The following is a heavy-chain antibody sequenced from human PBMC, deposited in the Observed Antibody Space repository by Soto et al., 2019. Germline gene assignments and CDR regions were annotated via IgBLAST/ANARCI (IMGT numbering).Heavy chain of an antibody. CDR3: ARDPDYYDSSGYLDY. V-gene: IGHV3-30-3*01. CDR2: ISYDGSNK. D-gene: IGHD3-22*01. J-gene: IGHJ4*02. CDR1: GFTFSSYA. Sequence: GGSLRLSCAASGFTFSSYAMHWVRQAPGKGLEWVAVISYDGSNKYYADSVKGRFTISRDNSKNTLYLQMNSLRAEDTAVYYCARDPDYYDSSGYLDYWGQGTLVTVSS.